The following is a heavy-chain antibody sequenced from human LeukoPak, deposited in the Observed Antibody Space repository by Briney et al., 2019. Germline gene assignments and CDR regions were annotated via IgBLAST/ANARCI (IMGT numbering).Heavy chain of an antibody. CDR3: ARAVGTAATL. CDR2: ISYSGNT. J-gene: IGHJ4*02. Sequence: SETLSLTCAVSGAYISADYWIWIRQPPGTGLEWIGYISYSGNTNYNPSLKSRVTISQDTSKNQFSLRLSSVTAADTAMYYCARAVGTAATLWGQGTLVTVSS. V-gene: IGHV4-59*08. CDR1: GAYISADY. D-gene: IGHD2-15*01.